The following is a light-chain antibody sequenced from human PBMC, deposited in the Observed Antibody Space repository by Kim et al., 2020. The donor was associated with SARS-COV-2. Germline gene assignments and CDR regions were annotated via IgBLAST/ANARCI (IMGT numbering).Light chain of an antibody. V-gene: IGLV3-1*01. CDR3: QAWDSTFYV. J-gene: IGLJ1*01. Sequence: SYELTQPPSVSVSPGQTATITCSGYKLGDRFVCWYQQKPGQSPALVMYQDNKRPSGIPERFSGSNSGNTATLTISGTQTMDEADYYCQAWDSTFYVFGTG. CDR1: KLGDRF. CDR2: QDN.